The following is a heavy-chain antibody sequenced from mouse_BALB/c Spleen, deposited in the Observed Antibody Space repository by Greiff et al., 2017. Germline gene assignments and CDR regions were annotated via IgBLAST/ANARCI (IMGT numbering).Heavy chain of an antibody. J-gene: IGHJ3*01. V-gene: IGHV5-6-3*01. Sequence: DVQLVESGGGLVQPGGSLKLSCAASGFTFSSYGMSWVRQTPDKRLELVATINSNGGSTYYPDSVKGRFTISRDNAKNTLYLQMSSLKSEDTAMYYCARDGTRRAWFAYWGQGTLVTVSA. CDR2: INSNGGST. CDR3: ARDGTRRAWFAY. D-gene: IGHD4-1*01. CDR1: GFTFSSYG.